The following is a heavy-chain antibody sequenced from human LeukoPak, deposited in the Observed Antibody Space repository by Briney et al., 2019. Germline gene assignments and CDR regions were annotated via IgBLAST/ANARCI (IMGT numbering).Heavy chain of an antibody. Sequence: PGGSLRLSCAASGFIVSANYMTWVRQAPGKGLECVSVIYSGGTTDYADSVKGRFTISRDNSKNTLYLQMNSLRAEDTAVYYCARGRFPNWYFDLWGRGTLVTVSS. CDR3: ARGRFPNWYFDL. CDR2: IYSGGTT. V-gene: IGHV3-53*01. J-gene: IGHJ2*01. CDR1: GFIVSANY. D-gene: IGHD3-3*01.